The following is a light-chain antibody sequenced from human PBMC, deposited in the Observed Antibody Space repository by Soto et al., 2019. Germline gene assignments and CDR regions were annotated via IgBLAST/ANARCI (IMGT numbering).Light chain of an antibody. CDR2: GAS. CDR3: QQYGSSPYT. CDR1: QSVSSSY. Sequence: EIVLTQSPGTLSLSPGGRATLSCRASQSVSSSYLAWYQQKPGQAPRLPIYGASSRATGIPDRFSGSGSGTDFTLTLSRLEPEDFAVYYCQQYGSSPYTFGQGTKLEIK. J-gene: IGKJ2*01. V-gene: IGKV3-20*01.